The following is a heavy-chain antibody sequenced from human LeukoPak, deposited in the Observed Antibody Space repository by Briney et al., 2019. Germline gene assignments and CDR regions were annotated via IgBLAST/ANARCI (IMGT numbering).Heavy chain of an antibody. CDR1: GFTFAYYA. J-gene: IGHJ4*02. CDR2: ISWNSGSI. V-gene: IGHV3-9*01. D-gene: IGHD5/OR15-5a*01. Sequence: GRSLRLSCSASGFTFAYYAMHWVRHAPGKGLEWVSGISWNSGSIGYADSVKGRFTISRDNAKNSLYLQMNSLRAEDTALYYCAKGLRLGYKSSYYFDYWGQGTLVTVSS. CDR3: AKGLRLGYKSSYYFDY.